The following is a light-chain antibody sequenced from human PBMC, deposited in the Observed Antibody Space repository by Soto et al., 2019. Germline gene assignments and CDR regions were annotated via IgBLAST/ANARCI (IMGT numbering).Light chain of an antibody. J-gene: IGKJ2*01. CDR2: EAS. V-gene: IGKV1-5*03. Sequence: IHLSHAPSTLAAPVVDGVTITHRASQSISSWLAWYQQKPGKAPKLLIYEASSLESRAPSRFSGSGSGTEFTLTISSLQPEDFAIYFCQQSNSIPYTFGQGTKVDI. CDR1: QSISSW. CDR3: QQSNSIPYT.